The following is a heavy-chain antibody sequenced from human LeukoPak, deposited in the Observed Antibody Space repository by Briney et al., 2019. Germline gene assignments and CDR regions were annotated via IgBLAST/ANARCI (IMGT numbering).Heavy chain of an antibody. D-gene: IGHD2-15*01. CDR1: GYSFTSYW. CDR2: IYPGDSDT. Sequence: GESLKISCKGSGYSFTSYWIGWVRQMPGEGLEWMGIIYPGDSDTRYSPSFQGQVTISADKSISTAYLQWSSLKASDTAMYYCARSSGYCSGGSCLYYYGMDVWGQGTTVTVSS. V-gene: IGHV5-51*01. CDR3: ARSSGYCSGGSCLYYYGMDV. J-gene: IGHJ6*02.